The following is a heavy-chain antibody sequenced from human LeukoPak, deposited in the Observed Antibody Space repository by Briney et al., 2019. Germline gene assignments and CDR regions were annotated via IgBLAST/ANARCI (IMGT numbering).Heavy chain of an antibody. Sequence: GASVKVSCKTSGYTFTDYTLTWVRQAPGQGLGWMGWISPYTGDTKYAESLQDRFTMTTDTSTNTAYLDLRGLTSDDTAIYYCARGGRNYLDYWGQGTLVTVSS. J-gene: IGHJ4*01. V-gene: IGHV1-18*01. CDR3: ARGGRNYLDY. CDR1: GYTFTDYT. D-gene: IGHD3-16*01. CDR2: ISPYTGDT.